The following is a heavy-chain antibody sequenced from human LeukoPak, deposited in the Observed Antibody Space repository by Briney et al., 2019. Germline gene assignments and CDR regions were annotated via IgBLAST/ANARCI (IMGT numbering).Heavy chain of an antibody. D-gene: IGHD5-18*01. V-gene: IGHV4-59*01. CDR1: GGSISSYY. CDR2: FHYSEST. J-gene: IGHJ4*02. Sequence: PSETLSLTCTVSGGSISSYYWSWIRQPPGKGLEWIGYFHYSESTTYNPSLKSRVTISVDTSKNQFSLKLSSVTAADTAVYYCGRGNSVDTAIFDYWGQGTLVTVSS. CDR3: GRGNSVDTAIFDY.